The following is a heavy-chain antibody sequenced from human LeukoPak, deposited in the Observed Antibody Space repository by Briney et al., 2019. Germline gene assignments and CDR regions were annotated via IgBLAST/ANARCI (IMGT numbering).Heavy chain of an antibody. Sequence: GGSLRLSCAASGFTFSSYAMHWVRQAPGKGLEWVAVISYDGSNKYYADSVKGRFTISRDNSKNTLYLQMNSLRAEDTAVYYCAREDTAMVTRFDYWGQGTLVTVSS. J-gene: IGHJ4*02. CDR3: AREDTAMVTRFDY. CDR2: ISYDGSNK. D-gene: IGHD5-18*01. V-gene: IGHV3-30-3*01. CDR1: GFTFSSYA.